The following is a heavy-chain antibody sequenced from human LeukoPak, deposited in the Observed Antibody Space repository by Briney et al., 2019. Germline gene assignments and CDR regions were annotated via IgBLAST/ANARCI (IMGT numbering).Heavy chain of an antibody. J-gene: IGHJ4*02. CDR2: LKQDGSEE. CDR1: GFTFSTYW. V-gene: IGHV3-7*01. CDR3: ARDYRSSSGRSIDY. D-gene: IGHD6-6*01. Sequence: GGSLRLPCAASGFTFSTYWMTWVRQAPGKGLEWVANLKQDGSEEYYVDSVKGRFTISRDNAKNSLYLQMNSLRAEDTAVYYCARDYRSSSGRSIDYWGQGTLVTVSS.